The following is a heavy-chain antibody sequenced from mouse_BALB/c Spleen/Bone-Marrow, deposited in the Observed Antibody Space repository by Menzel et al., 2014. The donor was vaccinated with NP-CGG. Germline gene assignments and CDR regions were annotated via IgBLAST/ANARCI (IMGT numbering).Heavy chain of an antibody. Sequence: QVHVKQSGPELVKPGASVKMSCKASGYTFTDYVISWVKQRTGQGLEWIGEIYPGSGSTYYNEKFKGKATLTADKSSNTAYMQLSSLTSEDSAVYFCARYYDYDWYFDVWGAGITVTVSS. CDR1: GYTFTDYV. V-gene: IGHV1-77*01. D-gene: IGHD2-4*01. J-gene: IGHJ1*01. CDR2: IYPGSGST. CDR3: ARYYDYDWYFDV.